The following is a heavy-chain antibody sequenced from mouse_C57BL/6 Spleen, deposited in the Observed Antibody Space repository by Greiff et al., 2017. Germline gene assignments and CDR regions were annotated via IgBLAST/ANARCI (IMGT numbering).Heavy chain of an antibody. J-gene: IGHJ3*01. CDR3: AREGGSSPSWFAY. CDR1: GYSITSGYY. Sequence: EVQLQESGPGLVKPSQSLSLTCSVTGYSITSGYYWNWIRQFPGNNLEWMGYISYDGSNNYNPSLKNRISITRDTSKNQFFLKLNSFTTEDTATXYCAREGGSSPSWFAYGGQGTLVTVSA. D-gene: IGHD1-1*01. CDR2: ISYDGSN. V-gene: IGHV3-6*01.